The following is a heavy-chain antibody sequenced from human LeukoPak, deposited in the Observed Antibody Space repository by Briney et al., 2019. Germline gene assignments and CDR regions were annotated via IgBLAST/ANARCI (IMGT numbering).Heavy chain of an antibody. CDR3: ARAVGITVTPLYYFDY. D-gene: IGHD4-11*01. V-gene: IGHV1-69*01. Sequence: SVKVSCKASGGTFSSYAISWVRQAPGQGLEWMGGIIPIFGTANYAQKFQGRVTITADESTSTAYMELSSLRSEDTAVYYCARAVGITVTPLYYFDYWGQGTLVTVSS. CDR2: IIPIFGTA. J-gene: IGHJ4*02. CDR1: GGTFSSYA.